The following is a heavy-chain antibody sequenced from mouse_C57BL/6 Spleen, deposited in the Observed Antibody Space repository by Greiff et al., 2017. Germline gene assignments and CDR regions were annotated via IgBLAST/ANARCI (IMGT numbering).Heavy chain of an antibody. CDR3: ARRSSYGNYYAMDY. CDR2: INPGSGGT. V-gene: IGHV1-54*01. Sequence: QVQLQQSGAELVRPGTSVKVSCKASGYAFTNYLIEWVKQRPGQGLEWIGVINPGSGGTNYNETFKGKATLTADKSYSTAYMQLSSLTSEDSAVXFCARRSSYGNYYAMDYWGQGTSVTVSS. D-gene: IGHD2-1*01. J-gene: IGHJ4*01. CDR1: GYAFTNYL.